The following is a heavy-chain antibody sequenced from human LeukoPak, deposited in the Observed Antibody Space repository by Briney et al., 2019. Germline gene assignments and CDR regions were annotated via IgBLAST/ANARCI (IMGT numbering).Heavy chain of an antibody. Sequence: SETLSLTCTVSGASVSTYYWSWIRQPPGKGLEWIAYIYYSGSTNYNPSLKSRVTMSVDASKNQFSLMLSSVTAADMAVYYCARDTGSYYFDYWGQGTLVTVSS. CDR3: ARDTGSYYFDY. CDR1: GASVSTYY. V-gene: IGHV4-59*02. CDR2: IYYSGST. J-gene: IGHJ4*02. D-gene: IGHD1-26*01.